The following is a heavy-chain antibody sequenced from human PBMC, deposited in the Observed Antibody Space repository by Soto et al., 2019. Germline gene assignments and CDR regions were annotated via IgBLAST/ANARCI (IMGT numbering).Heavy chain of an antibody. CDR1: GYTFTSYG. CDR2: ISGYNGNT. V-gene: IGHV1-18*01. J-gene: IGHJ5*02. CDR3: ARWARAVAGTSRWFDP. Sequence: ASVKVSCKASGYTFTSYGISWVRQAPGQGLEWMGGISGYNGNTTYAQKLQGRVTMTTYTPMSRADMELSSLSSDDRAVYYCARWARAVAGTSRWFDPWGQRTLVTVSS. D-gene: IGHD6-19*01.